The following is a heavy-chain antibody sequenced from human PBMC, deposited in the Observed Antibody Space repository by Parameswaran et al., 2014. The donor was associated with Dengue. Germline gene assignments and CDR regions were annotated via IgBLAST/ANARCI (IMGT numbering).Heavy chain of an antibody. V-gene: IGHV3-23*01. D-gene: IGHD3-9*01. Sequence: WIRQPPGKGLEWVSAISGSGGSTYYADSVKGRFTISRDNSKNTLYLQMNSLRAEDTAVYYCAKPPYYDILTAFDYWGQGTLVTVSS. CDR3: AKPPYYDILTAFDY. CDR2: ISGSGGST. J-gene: IGHJ4*02.